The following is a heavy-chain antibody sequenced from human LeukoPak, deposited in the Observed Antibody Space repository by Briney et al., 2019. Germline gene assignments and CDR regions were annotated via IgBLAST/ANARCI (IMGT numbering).Heavy chain of an antibody. Sequence: QTSETLSLTCIVSGGPINNYYWSWIRQPPGKGLEWIGRIYTSGSTNYNPSLKSRVTMSVDTSKNQFSLKLSSVTAADTAVYYCARAVVGAVGTWFDPWGQGTLVAVSS. D-gene: IGHD1-26*01. V-gene: IGHV4-4*07. CDR2: IYTSGST. J-gene: IGHJ5*02. CDR3: ARAVVGAVGTWFDP. CDR1: GGPINNYY.